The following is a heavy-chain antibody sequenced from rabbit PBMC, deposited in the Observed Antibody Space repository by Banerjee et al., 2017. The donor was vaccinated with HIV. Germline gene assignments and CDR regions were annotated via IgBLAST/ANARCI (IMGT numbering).Heavy chain of an antibody. D-gene: IGHD1-1*01. CDR3: AAYASSSGYYPYYFNL. V-gene: IGHV1S40*01. CDR2: IYAGSSGST. J-gene: IGHJ4*01. CDR1: GFSFNNSYY. Sequence: QSLEESGGDLVKPEGSLTLTCTASGFSFNNSYYICWVRQAPGKGLEWITCIYAGSSGSTYYASWAKGRFTISKTSSTTVTLQMTSLTAADTATYFCAAYASSSGYYPYYFNLWGQGTLVTVS.